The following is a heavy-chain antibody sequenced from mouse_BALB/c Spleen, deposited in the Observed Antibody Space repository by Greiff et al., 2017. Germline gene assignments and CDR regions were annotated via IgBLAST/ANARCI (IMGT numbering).Heavy chain of an antibody. Sequence: EVKLVESGPGLVKPSQSLSLTCTVTGYSITSDYAWNWIRQFPGNKLEWMGYISYSGSTSYNPSLKSRISITRDTSKNQFFLQLNSVTTEDTATYYCARKSGDTWFAYWGQGTLVTVSA. V-gene: IGHV3-2*02. CDR2: ISYSGST. CDR1: GYSITSDYA. D-gene: IGHD3-3*01. CDR3: ARKSGDTWFAY. J-gene: IGHJ3*01.